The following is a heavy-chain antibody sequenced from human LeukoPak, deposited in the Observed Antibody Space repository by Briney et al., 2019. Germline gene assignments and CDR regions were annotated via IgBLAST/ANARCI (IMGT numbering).Heavy chain of an antibody. V-gene: IGHV3-20*04. CDR3: AGGDRNGWYFGY. J-gene: IGHJ4*02. D-gene: IGHD6-19*01. CDR2: INWNGGST. Sequence: GGSLRLSCAASGFRFDDHGMSWVRQAPGKGLEWVSGINWNGGSTGYGDSVKGRFTISRDNAKNSLYLQMNSLRAEDTALYYCAGGDRNGWYFGYWGQGILVTVSS. CDR1: GFRFDDHG.